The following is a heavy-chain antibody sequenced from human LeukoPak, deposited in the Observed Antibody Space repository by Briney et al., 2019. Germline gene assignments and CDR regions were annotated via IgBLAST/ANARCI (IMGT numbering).Heavy chain of an antibody. Sequence: GGSLRLSCAASGFAFSRSWMSWVRQAPGKGLEWVANIDQDGSDKYYVDSVKGRFTISRDNAKDSLYLQMNSLRGEDTAVYYCARGYGEYSGYDYVYYFDYWGQGTLVTVSS. CDR2: IDQDGSDK. D-gene: IGHD5-12*01. V-gene: IGHV3-7*01. CDR3: ARGYGEYSGYDYVYYFDY. CDR1: GFAFSRSW. J-gene: IGHJ4*02.